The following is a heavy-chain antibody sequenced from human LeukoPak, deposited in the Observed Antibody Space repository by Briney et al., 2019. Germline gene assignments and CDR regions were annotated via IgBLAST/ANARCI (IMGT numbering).Heavy chain of an antibody. J-gene: IGHJ4*02. CDR2: ISYDGSNK. Sequence: GRSLRLSCAASGFTFSSYAMHWVRQAPGKGLEWVAVISYDGSNKYYADSVKGRFTISRDNSKNTLYLQMNSLRAEDTAVYYCARDPWVVAATVFDYWGQGALVTVSS. D-gene: IGHD2-15*01. V-gene: IGHV3-30-3*01. CDR3: ARDPWVVAATVFDY. CDR1: GFTFSSYA.